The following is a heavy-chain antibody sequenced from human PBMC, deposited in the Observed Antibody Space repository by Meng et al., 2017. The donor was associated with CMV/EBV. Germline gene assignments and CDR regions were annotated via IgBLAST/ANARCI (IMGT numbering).Heavy chain of an antibody. CDR3: ARGMGSITGTSVTDY. Sequence: VHVVEAGGGLVQPGGSLGLSCAAPGFTVSSNYMSWGRQAPGKGLEWVSVIYSGGSTYYADSVKGRFTISRDNSKNTLYLQMNSLRAEDTAVYYCARGMGSITGTSVTDYWGQGTLVTVSS. CDR1: GFTVSSNY. J-gene: IGHJ4*02. CDR2: IYSGGST. D-gene: IGHD1-20*01. V-gene: IGHV3-66*01.